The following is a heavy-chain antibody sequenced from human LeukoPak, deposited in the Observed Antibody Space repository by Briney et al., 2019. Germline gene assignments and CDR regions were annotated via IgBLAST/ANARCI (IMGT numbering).Heavy chain of an antibody. Sequence: GGSLRLSCTASGFTFNTYAMSWVRQAPGKGLEWLSSLSGTGGTTYIADSVKGRFTISRDNSKNTLYLQMHSLRAEDTAVYYCAKVSPSGSYYFDYWGQGTLVTVSS. D-gene: IGHD1-26*01. CDR2: LSGTGGTT. CDR1: GFTFNTYA. CDR3: AKVSPSGSYYFDY. V-gene: IGHV3-23*01. J-gene: IGHJ4*02.